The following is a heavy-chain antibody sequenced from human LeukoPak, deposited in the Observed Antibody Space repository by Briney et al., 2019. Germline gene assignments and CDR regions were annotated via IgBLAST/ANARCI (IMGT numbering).Heavy chain of an antibody. V-gene: IGHV4-34*01. CDR3: ARDVDSYGNDY. D-gene: IGHD5-18*01. Sequence: SETLSLTCAVYGGSFSGYYWSWIRQPPGKGLEWIGEINHSGSTNYNPSLKSRVTISVDTSKNQFSLKLSSVTAADTAVYYCARDVDSYGNDYWGQGTLVTVSS. J-gene: IGHJ4*02. CDR2: INHSGST. CDR1: GGSFSGYY.